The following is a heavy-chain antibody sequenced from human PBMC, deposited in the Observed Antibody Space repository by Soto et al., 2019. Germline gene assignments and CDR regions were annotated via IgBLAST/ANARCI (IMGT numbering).Heavy chain of an antibody. CDR2: FRSGGDDGTT. V-gene: IGHV3-23*01. J-gene: IGHJ4*02. CDR1: GCTFSSYS. D-gene: IGHD3-10*01. Sequence: SLRLSCAASGCTFSSYSMSWVRQAPGKGLEWVSGFRSGGDDGTTYYADSVKGRFTISRDNSKNTLFLQMNSLRAEDTAIYYCAKKVNSGPGSQYFDYWGQGTLVTVSS. CDR3: AKKVNSGPGSQYFDY.